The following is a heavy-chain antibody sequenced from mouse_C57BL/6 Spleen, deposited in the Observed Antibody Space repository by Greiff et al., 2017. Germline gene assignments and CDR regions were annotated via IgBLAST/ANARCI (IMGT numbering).Heavy chain of an antibody. CDR1: GYTFTSYW. CDR2: IYPGSGST. D-gene: IGHD2-1*01. CDR3: ARKNYGNYVDAMDY. J-gene: IGHJ4*01. Sequence: VQLQQPGAELVKPGASVKMSCKASGYTFTSYWITWVKQRPGQGLEWIGDIYPGSGSTNYNEKFKSKATLTVDTSSSTAYMQLSSLTSEDSAVYYCARKNYGNYVDAMDYWGQGTSVTVSS. V-gene: IGHV1-55*01.